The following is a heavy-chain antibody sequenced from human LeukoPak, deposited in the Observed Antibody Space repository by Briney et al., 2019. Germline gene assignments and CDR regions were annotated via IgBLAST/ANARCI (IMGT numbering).Heavy chain of an antibody. CDR3: ASSGTTSMHAAFDI. CDR1: GFIFSSYA. Sequence: GGSLRLSCAASGFIFSSYAMHWVRQAPGKGLEWVAGISYDGRNKYYADSVKGRFTISRDNSKNTLYLQMNSLSIEDTAVYYCASSGTTSMHAAFDIWGQGTMVTVSS. D-gene: IGHD2-2*01. V-gene: IGHV3-30*04. CDR2: ISYDGRNK. J-gene: IGHJ3*02.